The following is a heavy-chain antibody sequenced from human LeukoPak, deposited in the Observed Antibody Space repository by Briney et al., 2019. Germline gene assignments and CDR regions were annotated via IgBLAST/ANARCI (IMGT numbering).Heavy chain of an antibody. CDR2: IYYSGST. CDR1: GGSFSGYF. D-gene: IGHD2-15*01. J-gene: IGHJ4*02. Sequence: SGTLSLTCAVYGGSFSGYFWSWIRQPPGKGLEWIGYIYYSGSTNYNPSLKSRVTISVDTSKKQFSLNLTSVTAADTAVYYCARHVTVHYSSFDYWGQGTLVTVSS. CDR3: ARHVTVHYSSFDY. V-gene: IGHV4-59*08.